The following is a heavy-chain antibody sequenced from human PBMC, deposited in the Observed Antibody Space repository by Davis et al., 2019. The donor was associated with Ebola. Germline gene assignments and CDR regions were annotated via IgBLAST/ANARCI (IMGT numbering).Heavy chain of an antibody. Sequence: ASVKVSCKASGYTFTGYYMHWVRQAPGQGLEWMGWINPNSGGTNYAQKFQGRVTMTRDTSISTAYMELSRLRSDDTAVYYCARDQYVVYDFWSGYYKDYYYMDVWGKGTTVTVSS. D-gene: IGHD3-3*01. J-gene: IGHJ6*03. CDR1: GYTFTGYY. V-gene: IGHV1-2*02. CDR2: INPNSGGT. CDR3: ARDQYVVYDFWSGYYKDYYYMDV.